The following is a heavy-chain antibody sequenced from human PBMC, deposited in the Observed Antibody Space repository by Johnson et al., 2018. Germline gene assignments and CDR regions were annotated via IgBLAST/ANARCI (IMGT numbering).Heavy chain of an antibody. CDR1: GFTFSSYW. CDR3: ARDGEVGAARVATFGV. CDR2: IKQDGSEK. J-gene: IGHJ3*01. D-gene: IGHD1-26*01. V-gene: IGHV3-7*01. Sequence: VQLVESGGGLVQPGGSLRLSCAASGFTFSSYWMSWVRQAPGKGLEWVANIKQDGSEKYYVDSVKGRFTISRDNAKNSLYLQMNSLRAEDTAVCYCARDGEVGAARVATFGVWGQGSMFTVSS.